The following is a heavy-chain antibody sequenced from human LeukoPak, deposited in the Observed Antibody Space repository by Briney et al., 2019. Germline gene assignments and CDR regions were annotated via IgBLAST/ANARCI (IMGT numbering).Heavy chain of an antibody. CDR1: GFTVSSNY. J-gene: IGHJ4*02. V-gene: IGHV3-53*01. Sequence: GGSLRLSCAASGFTVSSNYMSWVRQAPGKGLEWASIIYSGGSTYYADSVKGRFTISRDNSKNTLYLQMNSLRAEDTAVYYCARELNGYSSSWYDYWGQGTLVTVSS. CDR2: IYSGGST. D-gene: IGHD6-13*01. CDR3: ARELNGYSSSWYDY.